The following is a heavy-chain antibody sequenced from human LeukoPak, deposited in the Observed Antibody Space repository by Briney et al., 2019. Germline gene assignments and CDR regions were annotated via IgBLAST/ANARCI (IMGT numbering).Heavy chain of an antibody. Sequence: GGSLRLSCAASGFTFSSDSMNWGREAPGKGGEWGSSIISSSSYIYYADSVKRRFTIYRENAKNALYLQMHSLRAEDTAVYYCARGGSSSAPIDYWGQGTLVTVSS. CDR2: IISSSSYI. CDR3: ARGGSSSAPIDY. D-gene: IGHD6-13*01. V-gene: IGHV3-21*01. CDR1: GFTFSSDS. J-gene: IGHJ4*02.